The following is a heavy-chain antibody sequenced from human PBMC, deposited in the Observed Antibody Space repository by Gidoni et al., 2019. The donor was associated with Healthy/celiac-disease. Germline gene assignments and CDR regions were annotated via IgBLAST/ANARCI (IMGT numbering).Heavy chain of an antibody. CDR2: IKSKTDGGTT. V-gene: IGHV3-15*07. Sequence: EVQLVESGGGLVKPGGSLSLSCAASGFPSSNAWMKWVRQAPGKGLVWVGRIKSKTDGGTTDDAAPVKDRFTISRDDSKNTLYLQMNSLKTEDTAVYYCTKVWFGELSFFDLGGRGTLVTVSS. D-gene: IGHD3-10*01. CDR3: TKVWFGELSFFDL. J-gene: IGHJ2*01. CDR1: GFPSSNAW.